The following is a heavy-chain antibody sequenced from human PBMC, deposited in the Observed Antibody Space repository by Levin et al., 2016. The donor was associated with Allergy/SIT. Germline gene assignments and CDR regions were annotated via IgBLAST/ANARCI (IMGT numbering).Heavy chain of an antibody. Sequence: WIRQPPGKGLEWVSYISSSSSTIYYADSVKGRFTISRDNAKNSLYLQMNSLRDEDTAVYYCARVQAPNLQPADAFDIWGQGTMVTVSS. V-gene: IGHV3-48*02. CDR3: ARVQAPNLQPADAFDI. J-gene: IGHJ3*02. D-gene: IGHD6-13*01. CDR2: ISSSSSTI.